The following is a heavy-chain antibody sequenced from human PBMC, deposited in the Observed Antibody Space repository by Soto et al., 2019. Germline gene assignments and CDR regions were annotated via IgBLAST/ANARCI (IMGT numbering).Heavy chain of an antibody. V-gene: IGHV4-61*08. CDR1: GGSISSGGYS. CDR3: ARRWGTTFDY. CDR2: IYHSGST. D-gene: IGHD3-16*01. J-gene: IGHJ4*02. Sequence: TSEILSLTCAVSGGSISSGGYSWSWIRQPPGKGLEWIGYIYHSGSTNYNPSLKSRVTISVDTSKNQFSLKLSSVTAADTAVYYCARRWGTTFDYWGQGTLVTVS.